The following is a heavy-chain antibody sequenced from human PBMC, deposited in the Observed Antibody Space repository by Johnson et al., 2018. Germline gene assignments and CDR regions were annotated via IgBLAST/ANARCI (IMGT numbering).Heavy chain of an antibody. J-gene: IGHJ1*01. CDR1: GFTFSSYG. D-gene: IGHD1-26*01. CDR3: EKGGVMEWEDYGPFQY. V-gene: IGHV3-30*18. Sequence: VQLLETGGGVVQPGRSLRLSCAASGFTFSSYGMHWVRQAPGKGLEWVAVISYDGSNKYYADSVKGRFTISRDNSKNTLYLQMKSLRAEETAVYYCEKGGVMEWEDYGPFQYWGPGTLVTVSS. CDR2: ISYDGSNK.